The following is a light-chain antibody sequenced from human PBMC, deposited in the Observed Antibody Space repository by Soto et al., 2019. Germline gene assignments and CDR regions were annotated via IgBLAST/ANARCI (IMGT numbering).Light chain of an antibody. Sequence: DIPMTQSPSTLSASVGDRVTITCRASQSISSWLAWYQQKPGKAPKLLIYKASSLESGVPSRFSGSGSGTEFTLTISSLQPDDSATYNCQQYNSYPLTFGGGTKVEIK. CDR3: QQYNSYPLT. J-gene: IGKJ4*01. CDR1: QSISSW. V-gene: IGKV1-5*03. CDR2: KAS.